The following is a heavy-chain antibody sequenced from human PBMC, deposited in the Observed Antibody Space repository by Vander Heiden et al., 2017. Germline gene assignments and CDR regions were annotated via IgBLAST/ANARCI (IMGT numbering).Heavy chain of an antibody. D-gene: IGHD6-6*01. V-gene: IGHV3-30*18. CDR3: AKGKGGIATRVNHHFDRFDV. J-gene: IGHJ6*02. CDR2: ISYDGSNK. Sequence: GMHWVRQAPGKGLAWVAVISYDGSNKYYADSVKGRFTISRDNSKNTLYLQMNSLRAEDPEVYYWAKGKGGIATRVNHHFDRFDVWGQGTKVTVSS. CDR1: G.